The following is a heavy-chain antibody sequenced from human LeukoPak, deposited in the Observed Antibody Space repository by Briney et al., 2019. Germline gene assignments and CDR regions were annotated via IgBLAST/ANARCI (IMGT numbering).Heavy chain of an antibody. CDR2: ISNTGTTT. D-gene: IGHD3-9*01. Sequence: PGGSLRLSCAASGFTFSNYDMSWVRQAPGKGLEWVSYISNTGTTTYYADSVRGRFTISRDNAKNSLYLQMNSLRAEDTAVYYCARDWYDNSDAFDIWGQGTMATVSS. CDR3: ARDWYDNSDAFDI. CDR1: GFTFSNYD. J-gene: IGHJ3*02. V-gene: IGHV3-48*01.